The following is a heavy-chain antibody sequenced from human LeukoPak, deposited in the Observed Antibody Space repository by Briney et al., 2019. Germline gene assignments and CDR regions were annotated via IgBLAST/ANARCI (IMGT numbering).Heavy chain of an antibody. CDR2: XYPGDSDT. CDR1: GYSFTNYW. Sequence: GESLKISCEGSGYSFTNYWIAWVRQMPGKGLXXXXXXYPGDSDTRYSPSFQGQVTISADKSINTAYLQWSSLKASDTAMYYCARHAGSGRKDGYNRWGQGTLVTVSS. CDR3: ARHAGSGRKDGYNR. V-gene: IGHV5-51*01. J-gene: IGHJ4*02. D-gene: IGHD5-24*01.